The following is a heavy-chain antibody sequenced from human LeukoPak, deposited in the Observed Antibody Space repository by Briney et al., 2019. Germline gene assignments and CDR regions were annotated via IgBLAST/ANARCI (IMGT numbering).Heavy chain of an antibody. CDR3: AKDRPNYYESNGHYYRLNGDY. V-gene: IGHV3-23*01. CDR1: GFTFNNYA. D-gene: IGHD3-22*01. J-gene: IGHJ4*02. CDR2: ISSSGDIT. Sequence: GGSLRLSCAASGFTFNNYAMSWVRQAPGKGLEWVSAISSSGDITFYADSVKGRFTISRDNSRYTLYLQMNSLRAEDAAVYYCAKDRPNYYESNGHYYRLNGDYWGQGTLVTVSS.